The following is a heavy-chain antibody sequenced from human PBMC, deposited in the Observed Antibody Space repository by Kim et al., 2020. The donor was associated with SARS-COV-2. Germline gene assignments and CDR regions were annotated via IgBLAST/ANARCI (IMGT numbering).Heavy chain of an antibody. CDR2: IYSGGST. CDR1: GFTVSSNY. D-gene: IGHD3-10*01. Sequence: GGSLRLSCAASGFTVSSNYMSWVRQAPGKGLEWVSVIYSGGSTYYADSVKGRFTISRHNSKNTRYLQMNSLRAEDTAVYYCASTKRVDYYGSGSSYYFDYGGQGTLVTVSS. V-gene: IGHV3-53*04. J-gene: IGHJ4*02. CDR3: ASTKRVDYYGSGSSYYFDY.